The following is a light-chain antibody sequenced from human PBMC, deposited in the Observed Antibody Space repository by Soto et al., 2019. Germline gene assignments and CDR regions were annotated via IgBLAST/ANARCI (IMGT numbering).Light chain of an antibody. CDR2: PAS. Sequence: IQMTQAPSFLSASVGDRVTITCRASQSISTYLNWYQQKPGKAPELLIYPASSLQSGVPPRFSGSGSGTDFTLAISSLQPEDSATYYCLQDINYPWTFGQGTKVDIK. V-gene: IGKV1-6*01. CDR3: LQDINYPWT. CDR1: QSISTY. J-gene: IGKJ1*01.